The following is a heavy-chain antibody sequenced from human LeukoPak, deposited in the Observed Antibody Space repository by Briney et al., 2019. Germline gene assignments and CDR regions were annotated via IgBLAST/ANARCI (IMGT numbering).Heavy chain of an antibody. J-gene: IGHJ4*02. CDR3: AKWGGDYYDSSGNKNFDY. CDR2: IKQDGSEK. D-gene: IGHD3-22*01. CDR1: GFTFSSYW. Sequence: GGSLRLSCAASGFTFSSYWMSWVRQAPGKGLEWVANIKQDGSEKYYVDSVKGRFTISRDNSKNTLYLQMNTLRAEDTAVYYCAKWGGDYYDSSGNKNFDYWGQGTLVTVSS. V-gene: IGHV3-7*03.